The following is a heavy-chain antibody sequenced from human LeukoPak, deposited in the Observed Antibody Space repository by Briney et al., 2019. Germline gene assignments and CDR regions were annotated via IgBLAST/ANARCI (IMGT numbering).Heavy chain of an antibody. V-gene: IGHV3-33*01. D-gene: IGHD6-25*01. CDR1: GFTFSTHG. CDR3: ARDAAFYYYGMDV. Sequence: GGSLRLSCAASGFTFSTHGMHWVRQAPGKGLEWVAVIWYDGTNEYYADSVKGRFTISRDNSKNTLYLQMNSLRAEDTAVYHCARDAAFYYYGMDVWGQGTTVTVS. CDR2: IWYDGTNE. J-gene: IGHJ6*02.